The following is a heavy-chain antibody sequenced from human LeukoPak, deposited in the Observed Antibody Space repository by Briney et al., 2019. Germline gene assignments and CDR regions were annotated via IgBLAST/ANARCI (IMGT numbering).Heavy chain of an antibody. CDR3: ARGGAVGPNPYYSDY. J-gene: IGHJ4*02. Sequence: GGSLRLSCAASGFTFSSYNMNWVRQAPGKGLEWVSYISGSSITIYYADSVKGRFTTSRDNAKNSLYLQMNSLGDEDTAVYYCARGGAVGPNPYYSDYWGQGTLVTVSS. CDR2: ISGSSITI. V-gene: IGHV3-48*02. CDR1: GFTFSSYN. D-gene: IGHD2-2*01.